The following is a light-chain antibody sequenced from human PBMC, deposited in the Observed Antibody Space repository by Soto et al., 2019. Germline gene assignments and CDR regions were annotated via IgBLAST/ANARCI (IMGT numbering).Light chain of an antibody. V-gene: IGLV2-14*01. CDR3: RSYTSSIS. CDR2: DVN. CDR1: SSDVGGYNY. J-gene: IGLJ2*01. Sequence: QSALTQPASVSGSPGQSITISCTGTSSDVGGYNYVSWYQQHPGKAPKLMIYDVNTRPSGVSNRFSGSKSGNTASLTISGLPDEDEADYYCRSYTSSISFGGGTKLTVL.